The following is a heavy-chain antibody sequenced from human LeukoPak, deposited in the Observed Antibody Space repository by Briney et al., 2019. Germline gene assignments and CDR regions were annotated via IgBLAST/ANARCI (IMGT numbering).Heavy chain of an antibody. Sequence: ASVKVSCTASGYTFTSNYIHWVRQAPGQGLEWMGMIYPRDSSTSYAQKFQGRVTVTRDTSTSTVHMELSGLRSEDTAVYYCARDREGFDYWGQGTLVTVSS. J-gene: IGHJ4*02. CDR2: IYPRDSST. CDR1: GYTFTSNY. V-gene: IGHV1-46*01. CDR3: ARDREGFDY.